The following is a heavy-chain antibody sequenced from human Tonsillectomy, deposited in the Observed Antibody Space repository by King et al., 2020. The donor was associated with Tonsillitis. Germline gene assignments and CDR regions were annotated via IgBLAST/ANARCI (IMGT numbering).Heavy chain of an antibody. D-gene: IGHD3-9*01. Sequence: VQLVESGGGLVQPGGSLRLSCGVSGLTFTNYAMSWVRQAPGKGLEWVATISGGGGYTYYADSVKGRFTISRDNSKNTLFLQMNSLRADDTALYSCAGRDILPGSGFDPWGQGTLVTVSS. CDR2: ISGGGGYT. CDR3: AGRDILPGSGFDP. J-gene: IGHJ5*02. V-gene: IGHV3-23*04. CDR1: GLTFTNYA.